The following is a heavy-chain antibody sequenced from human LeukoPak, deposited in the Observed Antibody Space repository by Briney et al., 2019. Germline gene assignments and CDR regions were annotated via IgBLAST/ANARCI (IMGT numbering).Heavy chain of an antibody. J-gene: IGHJ3*02. Sequence: ASVKVSCKASGYTFTGYYMHWVRQAPGQGLEWMGWINPSSGGTNYAQKFQGRVTMTRDTSISTAYMELSRLRSDDTAVYYCAREFGEWDAFDIWGQGTMVTVSS. V-gene: IGHV1-2*02. CDR1: GYTFTGYY. CDR2: INPSSGGT. D-gene: IGHD3-10*01. CDR3: AREFGEWDAFDI.